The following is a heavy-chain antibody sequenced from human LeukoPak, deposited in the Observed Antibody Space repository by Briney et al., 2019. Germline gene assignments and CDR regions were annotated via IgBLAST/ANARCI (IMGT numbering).Heavy chain of an antibody. CDR2: ICGSGGCT. CDR3: AKTTVGYSSGRYPGWPADC. CDR1: GFTFNTYA. V-gene: IGHV3-23*01. D-gene: IGHD6-19*01. J-gene: IGHJ4*02. Sequence: GGSLRLSCEASGFTFNTYAIYWVRQAPGKGLEWVSGICGSGGCTYYADSVKGRFTISRDNSKNTVYLQMNSLTADDTAVYYCAKTTVGYSSGRYPGWPADCWGQGTLVTVSA.